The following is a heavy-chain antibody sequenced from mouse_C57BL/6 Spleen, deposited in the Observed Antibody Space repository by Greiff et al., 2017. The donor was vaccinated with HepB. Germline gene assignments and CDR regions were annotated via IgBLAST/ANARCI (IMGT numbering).Heavy chain of an antibody. CDR2: INPGSGGT. V-gene: IGHV1-54*01. CDR3: ARSVTTVVEGFAY. Sequence: QVQLKESGAELVRPGTSVKVSCKASGYAFTNYLIEWVKQRPGQGLEWIGVINPGSGGTNYNEKFKGKATLTADKSSSTAYMQLSSLTSEDSAVYFCARSVTTVVEGFAYWGQGTLVTVSA. J-gene: IGHJ3*01. D-gene: IGHD1-1*01. CDR1: GYAFTNYL.